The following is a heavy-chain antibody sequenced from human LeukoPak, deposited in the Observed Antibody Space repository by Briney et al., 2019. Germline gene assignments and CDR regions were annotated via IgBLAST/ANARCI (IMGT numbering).Heavy chain of an antibody. CDR1: GGSSSSSRYY. J-gene: IGHJ5*02. V-gene: IGHV4-39*01. Sequence: SETLSLTCTVSGGSSSSSRYYWGWIRQPPGKGLEWIGSIYYSGSTYYNPSLKSRVTISVDTSKNQFSLKLSPVTAADTAVYYCARHPYQLLWLSWFDPWGQGTLVTVSS. CDR3: ARHPYQLLWLSWFDP. D-gene: IGHD2-2*01. CDR2: IYYSGST.